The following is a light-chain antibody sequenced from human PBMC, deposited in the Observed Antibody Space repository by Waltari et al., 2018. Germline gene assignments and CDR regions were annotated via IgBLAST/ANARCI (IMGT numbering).Light chain of an antibody. CDR3: SSYTSSRTS. J-gene: IGLJ2*01. Sequence: QSALTQPAVVTGSPGQSIPISCTGSNSDLANYDYVSWYQQHPGKAPQLLIHGVTHRPSGVSDRFSGSKSGNTASLTISGLQPEDEAVYVCSSYTSSRTSFGEGTRLTVL. CDR1: NSDLANYDY. CDR2: GVT. V-gene: IGLV2-14*03.